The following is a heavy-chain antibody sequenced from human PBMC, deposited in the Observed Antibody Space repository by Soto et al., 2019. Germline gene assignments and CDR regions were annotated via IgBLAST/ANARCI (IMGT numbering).Heavy chain of an antibody. CDR2: ISVSVGST. CDR3: AKRDVPHSTSNAYFYDH. CDR1: GFPFAPST. V-gene: IGHV3-23*01. D-gene: IGHD2-21*02. Sequence: PGGSLRLSCGVSGFPFAPSTMSWVRQAPGKGLEWVSTISVSVGSTYSADSVQGRFTVSSDISDNTLFLRMTSLTADETAVYFCAKRDVPHSTSNAYFYDHWGRGVLVTVSS. J-gene: IGHJ4*02.